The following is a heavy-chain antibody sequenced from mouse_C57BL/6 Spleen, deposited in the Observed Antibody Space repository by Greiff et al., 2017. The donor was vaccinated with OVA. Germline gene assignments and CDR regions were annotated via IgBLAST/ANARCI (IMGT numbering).Heavy chain of an antibody. CDR2: IDPSDSYT. V-gene: IGHV1-50*01. Sequence: VQLQQSGAELVKPGASVKLSCKASGYTFTSYWMQWVKQRPGQGLEWIGEIDPSDSYTNYNQKFKGKATLTVDTSSSTAYMQLSSLTSEDSAVYYCARGFGFITTVVRDYWGQGTTLTVSS. J-gene: IGHJ2*01. D-gene: IGHD1-1*01. CDR1: GYTFTSYW. CDR3: ARGFGFITTVVRDY.